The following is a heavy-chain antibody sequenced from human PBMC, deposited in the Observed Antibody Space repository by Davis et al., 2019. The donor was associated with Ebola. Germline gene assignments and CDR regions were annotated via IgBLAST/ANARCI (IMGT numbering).Heavy chain of an antibody. CDR1: GFTFSSYA. CDR2: ISGSGGST. Sequence: GGSLRLSCAASGFTFSSYAMSWVRQAPGKGLEWVSAISGSGGSTYYADSVKGRFTISRDNSKNTLYLQMNSLRAEDTAVYYCAKALTSSWSTAEYLDYWGQGTLLTVSS. V-gene: IGHV3-23*01. J-gene: IGHJ4*02. D-gene: IGHD6-13*01. CDR3: AKALTSSWSTAEYLDY.